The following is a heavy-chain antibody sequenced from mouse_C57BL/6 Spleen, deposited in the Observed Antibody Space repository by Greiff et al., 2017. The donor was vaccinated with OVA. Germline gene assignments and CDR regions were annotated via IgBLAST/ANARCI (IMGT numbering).Heavy chain of an antibody. V-gene: IGHV5-16*01. CDR3: ARDEGGSMDY. CDR1: GFTFSDYY. J-gene: IGHJ4*01. CDR2: INYDGSST. Sequence: EVQRVESEGGLVQPGSSMKLSCTASGFTFSDYYMAWVRQVPEKGLEWVANINYDGSSTYYLDSLKSRFIISRDKAKNILYLQMGSLKSEDTATYYCARDEGGSMDYWGQGTSVTVSS.